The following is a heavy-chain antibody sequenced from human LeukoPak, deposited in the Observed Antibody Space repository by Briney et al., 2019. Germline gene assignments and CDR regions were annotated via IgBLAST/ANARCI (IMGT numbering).Heavy chain of an antibody. CDR1: GYSFTNYW. Sequence: GESLKISCKGSGYSFTNYWIGWVRQMPGKGLEWMGIIYPGVSDTRYSSSFQGQVTISADKSISAAYLQWSSLKGSDTAMYDCARLDSSGWIDYWGQGTLVTVSS. V-gene: IGHV5-51*01. CDR2: IYPGVSDT. J-gene: IGHJ4*02. CDR3: ARLDSSGWIDY. D-gene: IGHD3-22*01.